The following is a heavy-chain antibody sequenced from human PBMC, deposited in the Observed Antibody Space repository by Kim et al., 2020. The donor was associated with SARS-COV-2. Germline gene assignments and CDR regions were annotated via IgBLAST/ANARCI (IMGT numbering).Heavy chain of an antibody. V-gene: IGHV4-34*01. D-gene: IGHD3-10*01. J-gene: IGHJ4*02. Sequence: SETLSLTCAVYGGSFSGYYWSWIRQPPGKGLEWIGEINHSGSTNYNPSLKSRVTISVDTSKNQFSLKLSSVTAADTAVYYCASSAGSGSYEDYWGQGTLV. CDR2: INHSGST. CDR1: GGSFSGYY. CDR3: ASSAGSGSYEDY.